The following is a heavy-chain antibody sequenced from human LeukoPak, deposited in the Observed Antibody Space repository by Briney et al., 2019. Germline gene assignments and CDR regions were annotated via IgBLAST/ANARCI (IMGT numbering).Heavy chain of an antibody. CDR3: ARGLYHDTIFQH. Sequence: SETLSLTCAVYGGSFSGYSWSWIRQPPGKGLEWIGEINQSGSTNYNPSLKSRVTISVDTSKNQFSLKLSSVTAADTAVYYCARGLYHDTIFQHWGQGTLVTVSS. CDR1: GGSFSGYS. CDR2: INQSGST. J-gene: IGHJ1*01. D-gene: IGHD3-16*02. V-gene: IGHV4-34*01.